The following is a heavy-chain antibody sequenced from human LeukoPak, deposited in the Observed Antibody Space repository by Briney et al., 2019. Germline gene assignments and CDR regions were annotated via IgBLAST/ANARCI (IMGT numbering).Heavy chain of an antibody. J-gene: IGHJ5*02. CDR1: GLTFSSYA. CDR3: AKDRRHTAMDWFDP. CDR2: ISGSGGST. V-gene: IGHV3-23*01. D-gene: IGHD2-2*01. Sequence: PGGSLRLSCAPSGLTFSSYAMSWVRQAPGKGLEWVSAISGSGGSTYYADSVKGRFTISRDNSKNTLYLQMNSLRAEGTAVYYCAKDRRHTAMDWFDPWGQGTLVTVSS.